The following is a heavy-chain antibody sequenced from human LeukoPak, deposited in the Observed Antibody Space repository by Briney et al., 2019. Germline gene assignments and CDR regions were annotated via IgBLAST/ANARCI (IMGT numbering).Heavy chain of an antibody. J-gene: IGHJ6*03. D-gene: IGHD3-10*01. CDR2: IYPGDSDT. CDR1: GYSFTSYW. Sequence: GESLKISCKGSGYSFTSYWIGWVRQMPGKGLEGMGIIYPGDSDTRYSPSFQGQVTISADKSISTAYLQWSSLKASDTAMYYCARIAGGDYYYYYMDVWGKGTTVTVSS. V-gene: IGHV5-51*01. CDR3: ARIAGGDYYYYYMDV.